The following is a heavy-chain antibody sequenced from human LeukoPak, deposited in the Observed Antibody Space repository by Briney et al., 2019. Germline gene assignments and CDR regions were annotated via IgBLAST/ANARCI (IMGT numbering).Heavy chain of an antibody. D-gene: IGHD4-17*01. CDR3: AGRPTVTTLGYFDY. CDR1: GGSFSAYY. V-gene: IGHV4-34*01. J-gene: IGHJ4*02. Sequence: PSETLSLTCAVYGGSFSAYYWSWIRQPPGKGLEWIGEINHSGSTNYNPSLKSRVTISVDTSKNQFSLKLSSVTAADTAVYYCAGRPTVTTLGYFDYWGQGTLVTVSS. CDR2: INHSGST.